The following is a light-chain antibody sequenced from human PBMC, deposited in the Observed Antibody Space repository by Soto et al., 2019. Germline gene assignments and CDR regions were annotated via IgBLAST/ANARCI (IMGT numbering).Light chain of an antibody. CDR3: QQRSNWPSIT. J-gene: IGKJ5*01. CDR2: DAS. V-gene: IGKV3-11*01. CDR1: QGVGGN. Sequence: EIVLTQSPATLSLSPGERATLSCRASQGVGGNLAGYQQKPGKAPRLLIYDASNRATGIPARFSGSGSGTDFTLTISSLEPEDFAVYYCQQRSNWPSITFGQGTRLEIK.